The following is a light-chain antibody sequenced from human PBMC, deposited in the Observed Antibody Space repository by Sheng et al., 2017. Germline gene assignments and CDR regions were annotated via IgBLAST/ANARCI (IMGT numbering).Light chain of an antibody. V-gene: IGKV3-20*01. CDR1: QSDSSGT. CDR3: QYYGTSPIFT. CDR2: GAS. J-gene: IGKJ3*01. Sequence: ELVLTQSPGTLSLSAGERATLSCRASQSDSSGTLAWYQQKPGQAPRLLIYGASHRATGIPDRFSGAGSGTDFTLTINKLEPEDFAVYFCQYYGTSPIFTFGPGTRVDIK.